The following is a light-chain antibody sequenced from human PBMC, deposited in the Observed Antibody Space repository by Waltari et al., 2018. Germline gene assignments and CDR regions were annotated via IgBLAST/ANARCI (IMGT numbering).Light chain of an antibody. V-gene: IGKV3-20*01. CDR3: QQSGGPLRFT. J-gene: IGKJ2*01. Sequence: EIVFTQSPGTLSLSPGERATLSCRASQSISSTYLAWHPQNTARAPGLLLYGASRGPTILPDMFSGGASATDFPLIISRLEPEVFALYYCQQSGGPLRFTFGQGTKLDIK. CDR1: QSISSTY. CDR2: GAS.